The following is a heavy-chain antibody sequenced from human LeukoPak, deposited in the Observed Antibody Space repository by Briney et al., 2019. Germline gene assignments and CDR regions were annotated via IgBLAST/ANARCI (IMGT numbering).Heavy chain of an antibody. CDR3: ARSRYCSSTSCYYFDY. J-gene: IGHJ4*02. D-gene: IGHD2-2*01. CDR1: GYTFTGYY. Sequence: ASVKDSCKASGYTFTGYYMHWVRQAPGQGLEWMGWINPNSGGTNYAQKFQGRVTMTRDTSISTAYMELSRLKSDDTAVYYCARSRYCSSTSCYYFDYWGQGTLVTVSS. CDR2: INPNSGGT. V-gene: IGHV1-2*02.